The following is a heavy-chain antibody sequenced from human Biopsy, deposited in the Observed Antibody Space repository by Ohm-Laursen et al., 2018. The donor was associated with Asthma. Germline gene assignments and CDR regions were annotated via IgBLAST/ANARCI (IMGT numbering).Heavy chain of an antibody. J-gene: IGHJ4*02. Sequence: SLRLSCSASGFNFSYYSMIWVRQAPGTGLEWVAAISSGSDYIFYADSVKGRFTLSRDNAKNSLYLQMNSLSDEDTAVYYCARPRWGPYGYWGQGTLVTVSS. CDR3: ARPRWGPYGY. D-gene: IGHD4-17*01. CDR1: GFNFSYYS. V-gene: IGHV3-21*01. CDR2: ISSGSDYI.